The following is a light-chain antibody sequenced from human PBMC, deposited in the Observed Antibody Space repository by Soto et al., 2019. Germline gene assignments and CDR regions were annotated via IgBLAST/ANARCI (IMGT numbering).Light chain of an antibody. Sequence: QSVLTQPPSVSGTPGQTVTISCSGSSSNIGSKSVQWYQQLPETAPKLLIYSNNHRPSGVPDRFSGSKSGTSASLAISGLQSEDEAHYYCGAWDDTLNVLVFGGGTKLTVL. J-gene: IGLJ2*01. CDR2: SNN. CDR3: GAWDDTLNVLV. V-gene: IGLV1-44*01. CDR1: SSNIGSKS.